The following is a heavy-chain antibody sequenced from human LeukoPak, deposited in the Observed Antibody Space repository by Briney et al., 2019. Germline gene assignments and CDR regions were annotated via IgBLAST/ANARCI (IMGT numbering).Heavy chain of an antibody. V-gene: IGHV4-59*01. CDR3: ARDHDPDYVWGSYRSSDAFDI. CDR2: IYYSGST. CDR1: GGSISSYY. Sequence: SETLSLTCTVSGGSISSYYWSWIRQPPGKGLEWIGYIYYSGSTNYNPSLKSRVTISVDTSKNQFSLKLSSVTAADTAVYYCARDHDPDYVWGSYRSSDAFDIWGQGTMVTVSS. J-gene: IGHJ3*02. D-gene: IGHD3-16*02.